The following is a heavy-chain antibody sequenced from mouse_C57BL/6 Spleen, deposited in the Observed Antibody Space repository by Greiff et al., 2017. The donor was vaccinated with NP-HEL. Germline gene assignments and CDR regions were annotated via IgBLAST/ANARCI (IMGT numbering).Heavy chain of an antibody. Sequence: EVKLVESGGGLVQPGGSLKLSCAASGIDFSRYWMSWVRRAPGKGLEWIGEINPDSSTINYAPSLQDKFIISRDNAKNTLYLQMSKVRSEDTALYYCARPGSYDGYYDAMDYWGQGTSVTVSS. V-gene: IGHV4-1*01. CDR2: INPDSSTI. CDR3: ARPGSYDGYYDAMDY. D-gene: IGHD2-3*01. CDR1: GIDFSRYW. J-gene: IGHJ4*01.